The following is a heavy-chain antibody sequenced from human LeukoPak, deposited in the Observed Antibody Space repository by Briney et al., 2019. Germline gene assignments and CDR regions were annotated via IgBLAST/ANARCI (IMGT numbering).Heavy chain of an antibody. CDR3: ARFIASPGPDAFDI. CDR2: IRQDGSGT. D-gene: IGHD6-13*01. Sequence: GGSLRLSCAASGFTSGSYWMSWVRQAPGKGLEWVANIRQDGSGTYYLDSVEGRFTISRDNAQNSLYLQMNSLRADETAVYFCARFIASPGPDAFDIWGQGTLVTVSS. J-gene: IGHJ3*02. V-gene: IGHV3-7*01. CDR1: GFTSGSYW.